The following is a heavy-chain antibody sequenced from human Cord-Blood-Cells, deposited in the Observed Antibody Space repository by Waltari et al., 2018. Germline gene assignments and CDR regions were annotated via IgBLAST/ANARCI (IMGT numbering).Heavy chain of an antibody. Sequence: QVQLQESGPGLVTPSETLSPTCTVSGYSISSGYYWGWIRQPPGKGLEWIGSIYHSGSTYYNPSLKSRVTISVDTSKNQFSLKLSSVTAADTAVYYCARVGGSYYAFDIWGQGTMVTVSS. CDR2: IYHSGST. J-gene: IGHJ3*02. CDR3: ARVGGSYYAFDI. D-gene: IGHD1-26*01. CDR1: GYSISSGYY. V-gene: IGHV4-38-2*02.